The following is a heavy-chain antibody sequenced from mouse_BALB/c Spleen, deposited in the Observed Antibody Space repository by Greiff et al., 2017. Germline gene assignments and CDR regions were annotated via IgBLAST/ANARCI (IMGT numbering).Heavy chain of an antibody. CDR2: INSNGGST. D-gene: IGHD1-1*01. J-gene: IGHJ4*01. CDR3: ARERNYYGSSYDAMDY. Sequence: EVMLVESGGGLVQPGGSLKLSCAASGFTFSSYGMSWVRQTPDKRLELVATINSNGGSTYYPDSVKGRFTISRDNAKNTLYLQMSSLKSEDTAMYYCARERNYYGSSYDAMDYWGQGTSVTVSS. CDR1: GFTFSSYG. V-gene: IGHV5-6-3*01.